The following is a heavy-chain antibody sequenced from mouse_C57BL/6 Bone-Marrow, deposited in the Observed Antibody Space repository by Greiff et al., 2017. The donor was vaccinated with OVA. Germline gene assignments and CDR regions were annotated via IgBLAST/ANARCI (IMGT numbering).Heavy chain of an antibody. J-gene: IGHJ1*03. CDR3: ARSLITTVGDWYFDV. Sequence: QVQLQQPGAELVKPGASVKLSCKASGYTFTSYWMHWVKQRPGRGLEWIGRIDPNSGGTKYNEKFKSKATLTVDKPSSTAYMQLSSLTSEDSAVYDCARSLITTVGDWYFDVWGTGTTVTVSS. D-gene: IGHD1-1*01. CDR1: GYTFTSYW. V-gene: IGHV1-72*01. CDR2: IDPNSGGT.